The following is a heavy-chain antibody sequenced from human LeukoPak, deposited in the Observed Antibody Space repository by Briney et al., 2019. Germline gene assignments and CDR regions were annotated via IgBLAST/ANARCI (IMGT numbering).Heavy chain of an antibody. CDR2: IYSSGNT. CDR3: ARHSSSSRGWFDP. Sequence: SETLSLTCTVSGGSISSYYWSWIRQPPGKGLEWIGYIYSSGNTVYNPFLKSRVTISVDTSKNQFSLRLSSVTAADTAVYYCARHSSSSRGWFDPWGQGTLATVSS. CDR1: GGSISSYY. V-gene: IGHV4-59*08. D-gene: IGHD6-6*01. J-gene: IGHJ5*02.